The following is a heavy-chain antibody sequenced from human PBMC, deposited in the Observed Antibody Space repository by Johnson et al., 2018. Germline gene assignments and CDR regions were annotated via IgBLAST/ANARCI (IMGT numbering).Heavy chain of an antibody. Sequence: VQLVESGGGLVQPGGSLRLSCAASGFTVSSNYMSWVRQAPGKGLEWVSVLHSDGGSFYADSVRGRFTISRDNSKNTLYLQMSSLRAEDTAVYYCARSTQSAFDIWGLGTMVTVSS. V-gene: IGHV3-66*01. J-gene: IGHJ3*02. CDR3: ARSTQSAFDI. CDR1: GFTVSSNY. D-gene: IGHD2-2*01. CDR2: LHSDGGS.